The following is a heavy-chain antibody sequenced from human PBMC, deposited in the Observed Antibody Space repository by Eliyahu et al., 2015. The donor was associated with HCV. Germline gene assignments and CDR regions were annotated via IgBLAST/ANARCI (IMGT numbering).Heavy chain of an antibody. V-gene: IGHV3-23*01. CDR3: AKGTGGYSYSDFDY. D-gene: IGHD3-22*01. J-gene: IGHJ4*02. Sequence: GKGLEWVSAISGSGGSTFYADSVKGRFTISRDNSKNTLYLQMNSLRAEDTAVYYCAKGTGGYSYSDFDYWGQGTLVTVSS. CDR2: ISGSGGST.